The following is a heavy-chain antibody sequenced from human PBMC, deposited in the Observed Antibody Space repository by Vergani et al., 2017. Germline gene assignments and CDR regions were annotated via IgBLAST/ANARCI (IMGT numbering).Heavy chain of an antibody. D-gene: IGHD3-22*01. V-gene: IGHV7-4-1*02. CDR3: ARPGSEWILLPDDAFDI. CDR2: INTNTGNP. Sequence: QVQLVQSGSELKKPGASVKVSCKASGYTFTSYAMNWVRQAPGQGLEWMGWINTNTGNPTYAQGFTGRFVFSLDTSVSTAYLQISSLKAEDTAVYYCARPGSEWILLPDDAFDIWGQGTMVTVSS. J-gene: IGHJ3*02. CDR1: GYTFTSYA.